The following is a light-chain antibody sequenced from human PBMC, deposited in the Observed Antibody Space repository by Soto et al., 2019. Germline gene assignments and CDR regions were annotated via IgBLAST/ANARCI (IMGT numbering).Light chain of an antibody. CDR3: QQYGSSPRT. CDR2: SAS. V-gene: IGKV3-20*01. J-gene: IGKJ1*01. Sequence: EIVMTQSPATLSVSPGERATLSCRASQSVSSSYLAWYQQKPGQAPRLLIYSASSRATGIPDRFSGSGSGTDFTLTISRLETEDFAVYYCQQYGSSPRTFGQGTKVDIK. CDR1: QSVSSSY.